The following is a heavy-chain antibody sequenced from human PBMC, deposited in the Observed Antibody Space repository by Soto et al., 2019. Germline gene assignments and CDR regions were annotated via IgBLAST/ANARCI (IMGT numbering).Heavy chain of an antibody. CDR2: IFYSGST. J-gene: IGHJ5*01. CDR3: ARLIGNSWLDS. V-gene: IGHV4-59*08. Sequence: ETLSLTCTVSGGSIISYYWSWIRQPPGRGLEWIGHIFYSGSTYYNPSLKSRVTISVDTSNNQVSLQLNSVTPDDTAVYYCARLIGNSWLDSWGQGTLVTVSS. D-gene: IGHD1-26*01. CDR1: GGSIISYY.